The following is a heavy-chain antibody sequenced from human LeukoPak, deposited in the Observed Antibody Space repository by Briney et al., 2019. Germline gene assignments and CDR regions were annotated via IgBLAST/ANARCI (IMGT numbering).Heavy chain of an antibody. D-gene: IGHD2-8*01. CDR3: AKNAAGIVLMIYAPLDS. V-gene: IGHV3-23*01. CDR2: LSGSGGST. CDR1: GFTFGMNA. Sequence: GGSLRLSCAASGFTFGMNAMSWVRQAPGKGLEWVSTLSGSGGSTYYADSVKGRFTISGDESKNTLSLQMNSLRPEDTAVYYCAKNAAGIVLMIYAPLDSWGQGTLVTVSS. J-gene: IGHJ4*02.